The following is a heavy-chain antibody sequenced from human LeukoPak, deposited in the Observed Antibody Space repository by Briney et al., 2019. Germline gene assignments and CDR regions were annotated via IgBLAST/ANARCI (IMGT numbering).Heavy chain of an antibody. CDR2: ISYDGSNE. J-gene: IGHJ4*02. CDR3: ARGVRADIVVVPAAPDFDY. CDR1: GFTFSSYA. V-gene: IGHV3-30-3*01. Sequence: GSLRLSCAASGFTFSSYAMHWVRQAPGKGLEWVAVISYDGSNEYYADSVKGRFTISRDNSKNTLYLQMNSLRAEDTAVYYCARGVRADIVVVPAAPDFDYWGQGTLVTVSS. D-gene: IGHD2-2*01.